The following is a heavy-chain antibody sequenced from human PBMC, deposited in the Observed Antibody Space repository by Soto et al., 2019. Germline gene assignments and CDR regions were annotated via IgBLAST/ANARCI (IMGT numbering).Heavy chain of an antibody. D-gene: IGHD3-22*01. J-gene: IGHJ3*02. CDR1: GFTFSSYS. CDR3: ANKYYYDRNGHYFPI. CDR2: ISASGAST. V-gene: IGHV3-23*01. Sequence: PGGSLRLSCAASGFTFSSYSMSWVRQAPGKGLEWVSTISASGASTYYLDSVKGRFTISRDNSKSTLYLQMDSLRAEDTAVYYCANKYYYDRNGHYFPIWGQGTMVTVSS.